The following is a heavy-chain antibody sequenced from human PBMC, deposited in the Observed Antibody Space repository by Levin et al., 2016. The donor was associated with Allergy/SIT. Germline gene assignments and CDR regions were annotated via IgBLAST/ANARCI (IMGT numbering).Heavy chain of an antibody. J-gene: IGHJ6*03. CDR1: GYSFTSYW. Sequence: GESLKISCKGSGYSFTSYWIGWVRQMPGKGLEWMGIIYPGDSDTRYSPSFQGQVTISADKSISTAYLQWSSLKASDTAMYYCARQGGCSGGSCYPRTTPYYYYMDVWGKGTTVTVSS. V-gene: IGHV5-51*01. CDR3: ARQGGCSGGSCYPRTTPYYYYMDV. CDR2: IYPGDSDT. D-gene: IGHD2-15*01.